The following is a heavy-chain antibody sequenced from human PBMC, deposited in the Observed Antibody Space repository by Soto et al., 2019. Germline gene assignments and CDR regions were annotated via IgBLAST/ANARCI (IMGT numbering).Heavy chain of an antibody. V-gene: IGHV6-1*01. CDR2: TYYRSKWYN. CDR3: ARVIYSSSPIHPYYYGMDV. D-gene: IGHD6-13*01. J-gene: IGHJ6*02. Sequence: SQTLSLTCAISGDSVSSNSAAWNWIRQSPSRGLEWLGRTYYRSKWYNDYAVSVKSRITINPDTSKNQFSLQLNSVTPEDTAVYYCARVIYSSSPIHPYYYGMDVWGQGTTVTVSS. CDR1: GDSVSSNSAA.